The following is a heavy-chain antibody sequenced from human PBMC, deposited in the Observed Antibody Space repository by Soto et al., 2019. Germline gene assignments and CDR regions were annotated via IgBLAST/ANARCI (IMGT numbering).Heavy chain of an antibody. CDR3: ARRLTTTVTAMGY. CDR2: INKDGSEK. Sequence: GGSLRLSCEASGFTFTTCWMTWVRQAPGKGLEWVANINKDGSEKFYVDSVKGRFTISRDNAKNSLFLQMNSLRAEDTAVYYCARRLTTTVTAMGYWGQGTPVTVSS. V-gene: IGHV3-7*01. CDR1: GFTFTTCW. D-gene: IGHD2-21*02. J-gene: IGHJ4*02.